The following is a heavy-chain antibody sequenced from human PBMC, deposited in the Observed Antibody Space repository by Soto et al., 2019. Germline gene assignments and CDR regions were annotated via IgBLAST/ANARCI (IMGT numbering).Heavy chain of an antibody. Sequence: QVQLVESGGGLVKPGGSLRLSCAASGLTFSDYYMSWIRQAPGKGLEWVSYITSSGSYTKYADSVQGRFTISRDNAKNSLYLQMNSLRAEDTAVYYCAKDVDIVLVPAAINWFDPWGQGTLVTVSS. V-gene: IGHV3-11*05. CDR1: GLTFSDYY. D-gene: IGHD2-2*03. J-gene: IGHJ5*02. CDR3: AKDVDIVLVPAAINWFDP. CDR2: ITSSGSYT.